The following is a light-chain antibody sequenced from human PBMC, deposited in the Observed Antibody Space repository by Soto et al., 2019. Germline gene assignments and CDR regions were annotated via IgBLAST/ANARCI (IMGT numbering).Light chain of an antibody. CDR1: SSNIGSNY. V-gene: IGLV1-47*01. Sequence: QSALTQPPSASGTPGQRATISCSGSSSNIGSNYVYWYQQPPGTAPKLLIYRNNQRPSGVPDRFSGSKSGTSASLAISGLRPEDEAEYYCAAWDDSLSGYVFGTGTKVTVL. CDR2: RNN. CDR3: AAWDDSLSGYV. J-gene: IGLJ1*01.